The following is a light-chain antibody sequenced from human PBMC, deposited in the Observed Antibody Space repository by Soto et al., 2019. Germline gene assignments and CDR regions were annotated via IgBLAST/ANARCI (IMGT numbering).Light chain of an antibody. Sequence: EIVLTQSPVTLSLSPGERATLSCRASQSVSSRYFAWYQQKPGQAPRLLIYAASSRAAGIPDRFSGSGSGTDFSLTISRLEPEDFAVYYCHQYASSRTFGPGTTV. J-gene: IGKJ1*01. CDR1: QSVSSRY. V-gene: IGKV3-20*01. CDR2: AAS. CDR3: HQYASSRT.